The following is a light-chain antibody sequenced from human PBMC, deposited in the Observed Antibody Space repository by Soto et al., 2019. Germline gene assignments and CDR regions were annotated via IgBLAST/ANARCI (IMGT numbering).Light chain of an antibody. CDR1: RSVSNY. Sequence: EIVLTQSPATLSLSPGESATLSCRASRSVSNYLAWYHQKPGQAPRLLIYDASSRPTDIPARFSGSGSGTDFTLTISSLEPEDFALDYCQQRSNWPITFGQGTRLEMK. J-gene: IGKJ5*01. CDR3: QQRSNWPIT. V-gene: IGKV3-11*01. CDR2: DAS.